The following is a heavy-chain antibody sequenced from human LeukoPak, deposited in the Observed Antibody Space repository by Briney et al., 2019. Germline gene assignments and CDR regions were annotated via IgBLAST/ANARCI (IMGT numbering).Heavy chain of an antibody. D-gene: IGHD3-10*01. Sequence: PGGSLRLSCAASGFTFSDYYMSWVRQAPGKGLEWVSVIYSGGSTYYADSVKGRFVISRDNSKNTLYLQMNSLRAEDTAVYYCVPRSRGMDVWGQGTTVIVSS. V-gene: IGHV3-53*01. CDR1: GFTFSDYY. J-gene: IGHJ6*02. CDR3: VPRSRGMDV. CDR2: IYSGGST.